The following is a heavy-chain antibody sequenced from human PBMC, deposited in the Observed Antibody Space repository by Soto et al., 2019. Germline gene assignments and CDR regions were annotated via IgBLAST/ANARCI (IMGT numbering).Heavy chain of an antibody. J-gene: IGHJ6*02. V-gene: IGHV3-23*01. CDR2: ISGSGGST. Sequence: GGSLRLSCAASGFTFSSYAMSWVRQAPGKGLEWVSAISGSGGSTYYADSVKGRFTISRDNSKNTLYLQMNSLRAEDTAVYYCAKSWRVKAYYYYGMDFWGQGTTVTVSS. CDR1: GFTFSSYA. CDR3: AKSWRVKAYYYYGMDF.